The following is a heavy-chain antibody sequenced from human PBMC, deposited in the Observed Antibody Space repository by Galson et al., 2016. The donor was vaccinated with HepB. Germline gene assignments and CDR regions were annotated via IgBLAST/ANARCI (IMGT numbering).Heavy chain of an antibody. CDR3: ARGFGGSSTPIGYYYYGMDV. CDR2: IYYSGST. Sequence: ETLSLTCNVSGGSVTSGSYFWSWIRQPPGKGLEWIGYIYYSGSTNYNPSLKSRITISEGTTKSQFSLMLTSVTAEDTAVYYCARGFGGSSTPIGYYYYGMDVWGQGTTVTVSS. CDR1: GGSVTSGSYF. J-gene: IGHJ6*02. D-gene: IGHD3-16*01. V-gene: IGHV4-61*01.